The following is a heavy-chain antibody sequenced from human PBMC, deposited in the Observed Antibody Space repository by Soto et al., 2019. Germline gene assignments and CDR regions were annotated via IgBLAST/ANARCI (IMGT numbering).Heavy chain of an antibody. CDR1: ADSFSSHS. J-gene: IGHJ5*02. CDR2: ITPVLGTV. CDR3: ARSLEGTTVTNWFDP. Sequence: QVQLVQSGAEVKKPGSSVKVSCKTSADSFSSHSLSWLRQAPGQRLEWMGGITPVLGTVDYAQKFKDRLAITADKSTSTVYMELSSLRSEDTAIYFCARSLEGTTVTNWFDPWGQGAQVTVSS. D-gene: IGHD4-17*01. V-gene: IGHV1-69*06.